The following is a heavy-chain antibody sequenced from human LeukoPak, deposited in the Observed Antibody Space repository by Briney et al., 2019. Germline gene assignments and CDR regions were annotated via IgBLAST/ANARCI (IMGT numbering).Heavy chain of an antibody. CDR2: IYYSGST. CDR1: GGSISSYY. CDR3: ARWSSSWGHDAFDI. D-gene: IGHD6-13*01. Sequence: SETLSLTCTVSGGSISSYYWSWIRQPPGKGLEWIGYIYYSGSTNYNPSLKSRVTISVDTSKNQFSLKLSSVTAADTAVYYCARWSSSWGHDAFDIWGQGTMVTVSS. V-gene: IGHV4-59*08. J-gene: IGHJ3*02.